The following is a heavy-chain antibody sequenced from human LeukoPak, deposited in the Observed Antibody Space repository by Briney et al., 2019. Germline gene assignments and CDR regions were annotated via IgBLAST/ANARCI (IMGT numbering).Heavy chain of an antibody. Sequence: ASVKVSCKASGYTFTSYDINWVRQATGQGLEWMGWMSPNSGNTGYAQKFQGRVTMTRNTSISTAYMELSSLRSEDTAVYYCARISSSPRYYYGMDVWGQGTTVTVSS. J-gene: IGHJ6*02. V-gene: IGHV1-8*01. D-gene: IGHD6-6*01. CDR3: ARISSSPRYYYGMDV. CDR2: MSPNSGNT. CDR1: GYTFTSYD.